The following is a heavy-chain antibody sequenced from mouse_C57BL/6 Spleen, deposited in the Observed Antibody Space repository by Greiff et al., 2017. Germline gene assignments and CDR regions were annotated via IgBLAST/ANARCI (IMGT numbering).Heavy chain of an antibody. CDR3: ARSSYYGSSPYAMDY. CDR2: IYPSDSET. V-gene: IGHV1-61*01. CDR1: GYTFTSYW. Sequence: VQLQQPGAELVRPGSSVKLSCKASGYTFTSYWMDWVKQRPGQGLEWIGNIYPSDSETHYNQKFKDKATLTVDKSSSTAYMQLSSLTSEDSAVXYCARSSYYGSSPYAMDYWGQGTSVTVSS. J-gene: IGHJ4*01. D-gene: IGHD1-1*01.